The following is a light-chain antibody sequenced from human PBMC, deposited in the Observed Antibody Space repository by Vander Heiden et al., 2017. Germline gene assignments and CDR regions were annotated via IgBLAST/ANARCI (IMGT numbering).Light chain of an antibody. J-gene: IGLJ3*02. CDR1: SNNVGNQG. CDR2: RNN. CDR3: SAWDSSLRCWV. V-gene: IGLV10-54*01. Sequence: QAGLTQPPSVSKGLRQTATLTCTGNSNNVGNQGAAWLQQHQGHPPKLLSYRNNNRPSGISEGLSASRSGNTASLTITGLQPEDEADYYCSAWDSSLRCWVFGGGTKLTVL.